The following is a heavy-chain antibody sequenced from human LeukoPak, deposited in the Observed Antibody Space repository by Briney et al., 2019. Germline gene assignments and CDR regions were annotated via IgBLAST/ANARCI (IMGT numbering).Heavy chain of an antibody. Sequence: NPSQTLSLTCTVSGGSISSGSYYWSWIRQPAGKGLEWIGRIYTSGSTNYNPSLKSRVTISVDTSKSQFSLKLSSVTAADTAIYYCARGGYYGSGNDFRFDPWGQGTLVTVSS. V-gene: IGHV4-61*02. CDR2: IYTSGST. D-gene: IGHD3-10*01. J-gene: IGHJ5*02. CDR1: GGSISSGSYY. CDR3: ARGGYYGSGNDFRFDP.